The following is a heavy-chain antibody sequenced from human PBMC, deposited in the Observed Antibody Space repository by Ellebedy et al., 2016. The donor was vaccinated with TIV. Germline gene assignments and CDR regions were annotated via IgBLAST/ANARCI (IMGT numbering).Heavy chain of an antibody. D-gene: IGHD3-22*01. CDR2: INSRDSSI. J-gene: IGHJ4*02. CDR1: GFTFSSYS. Sequence: PGGSLRLSCAASGFTFSSYSMNWVRQAPGKGLEWVSYINSRDSSISYADSVKGRFTISRDNAKNSLYLQMNSLRAEDTAVYYCARDPMIWIFDHWGQGTLVTVSS. CDR3: ARDPMIWIFDH. V-gene: IGHV3-48*01.